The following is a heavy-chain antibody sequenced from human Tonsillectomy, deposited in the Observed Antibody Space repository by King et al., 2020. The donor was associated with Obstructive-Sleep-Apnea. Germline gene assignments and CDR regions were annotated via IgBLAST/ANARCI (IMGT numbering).Heavy chain of an antibody. CDR3: ASYDFWSGSNRFDS. V-gene: IGHV4-59*01. CDR2: IYYNGAA. J-gene: IGHJ5*01. D-gene: IGHD3-3*01. Sequence: QLQESGPGLVKPSETLSLTCTVSGASISTYYWSWIRQPPGKGLEWIGYIYYNGAANYSPSLKSRVTMSVDTSKNQFSLKLTSVTAADTAMYYCASYDFWSGSNRFDSWGQGTLVTVSS. CDR1: GASISTYY.